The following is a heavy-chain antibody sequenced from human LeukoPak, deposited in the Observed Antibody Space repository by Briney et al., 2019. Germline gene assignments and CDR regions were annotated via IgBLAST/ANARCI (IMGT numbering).Heavy chain of an antibody. CDR3: ASHDYGDPYYMDV. D-gene: IGHD4-17*01. CDR1: GYTFTASS. Sequence: ASLKVSCTASGYTFTASSIPWMRQAPGHSLEWMGWINPNSGGTNYAQKFQGRVTMTSDTSISTAYMELSRLRSDDTAVYYCASHDYGDPYYMDVWGKGTTVTVSS. J-gene: IGHJ6*03. CDR2: INPNSGGT. V-gene: IGHV1-2*02.